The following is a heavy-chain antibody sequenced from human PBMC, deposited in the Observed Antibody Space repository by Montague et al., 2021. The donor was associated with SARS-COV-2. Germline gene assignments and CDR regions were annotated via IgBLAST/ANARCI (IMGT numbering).Heavy chain of an antibody. V-gene: IGHV4-39*01. J-gene: IGHJ5*02. CDR2: VHCRGXX. Sequence: SETLSLTCDVSGGSVYSNADHLNSDYWAWVRQSPGRGLEWIGSVHCRGXXWQNPSFRGRLTMSVDTSKNSVSLRLTSVTAADTAMYYCTGQRWRGRFDPWGLGTLVIVSS. CDR1: GGSVYSNADHLNSDY. D-gene: IGHD2-15*01. CDR3: TGQRWRGRFDP.